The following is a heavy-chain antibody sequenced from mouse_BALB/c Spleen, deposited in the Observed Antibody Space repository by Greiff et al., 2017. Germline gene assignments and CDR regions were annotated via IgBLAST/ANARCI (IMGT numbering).Heavy chain of an antibody. D-gene: IGHD2-1*01. V-gene: IGHV14-3*02. CDR1: GFNFKDTY. CDR3: ARGDGNYWFAY. CDR2: IDPANGNT. J-gene: IGHJ3*01. Sequence: VQLQKSGAELVKPGASVKLSCTASGFNFKDTYMHWVKQRPEQGLEWIGRIDPANGNTKYDPKFQGKATITADTSSNTAYLQLSSLTSEDTAVYYCARGDGNYWFAYWGQGTLVTVSA.